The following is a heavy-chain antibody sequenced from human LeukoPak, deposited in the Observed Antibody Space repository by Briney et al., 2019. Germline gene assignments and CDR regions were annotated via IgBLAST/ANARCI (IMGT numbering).Heavy chain of an antibody. CDR3: AKAGLWFGELTFFDY. Sequence: GGSLRLSCAASGFTFSSYGMHWVRQAPGKGLEWVAVISYDGSNKYYADSVKGRFTISRDNSKNTLCLQMNSLRAEDTAVYYCAKAGLWFGELTFFDYWGQGTLVTVSS. J-gene: IGHJ4*02. CDR2: ISYDGSNK. D-gene: IGHD3-10*01. V-gene: IGHV3-30*18. CDR1: GFTFSSYG.